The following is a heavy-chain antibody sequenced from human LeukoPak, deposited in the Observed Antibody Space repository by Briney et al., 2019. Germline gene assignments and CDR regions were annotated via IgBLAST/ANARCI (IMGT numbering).Heavy chain of an antibody. Sequence: GASVKVSCKASGGTFSSYAISWVRQAPGQGLEWMGGIIPIFGTANYAQKFQGRVTITTDESTSTAYMELSSLRSEDTAVYYCAREESYGGNSEDDAFDIWGQGTMVTVSS. CDR1: GGTFSSYA. CDR2: IIPIFGTA. D-gene: IGHD4-23*01. V-gene: IGHV1-69*05. J-gene: IGHJ3*02. CDR3: AREESYGGNSEDDAFDI.